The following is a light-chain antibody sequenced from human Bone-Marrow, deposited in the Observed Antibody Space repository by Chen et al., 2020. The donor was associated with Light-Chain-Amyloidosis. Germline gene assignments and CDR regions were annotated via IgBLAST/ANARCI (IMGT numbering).Light chain of an antibody. J-gene: IGLJ2*01. Sequence: QSVLTPPPSVSGAPGQRVTIPCTGSSSNIGAGYDVHWYQQLPGTAPKLLIYGNSNRPSGVPDRFSGSKSGTSASLAITGLQAEDEADYYCCSYAGSSTHVVFGGGTKLTVL. CDR3: CSYAGSSTHVV. CDR2: GNS. CDR1: SSNIGAGYD. V-gene: IGLV1-40*01.